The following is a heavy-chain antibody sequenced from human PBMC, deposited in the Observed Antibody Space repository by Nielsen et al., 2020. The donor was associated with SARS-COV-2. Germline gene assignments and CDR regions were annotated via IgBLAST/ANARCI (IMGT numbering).Heavy chain of an antibody. CDR1: GFTFSSYA. D-gene: IGHD3-16*01. CDR2: ISGSGGST. J-gene: IGHJ4*02. CDR3: ARGSMARGSFDY. V-gene: IGHV3-23*01. Sequence: GESLKISCAASGFTFSSYAMSWVRQAPGKGLEWVSAISGSGGSTYYADSVKGRFTISRDNSKNTLYLQMNSLRAEDTAVYYCARGSMARGSFDYWGQGTLVTVSS.